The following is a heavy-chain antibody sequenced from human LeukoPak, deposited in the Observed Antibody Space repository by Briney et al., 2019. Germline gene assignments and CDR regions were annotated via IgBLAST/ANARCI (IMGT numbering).Heavy chain of an antibody. Sequence: SVKVSCKASGGTFSSYAIGWVRQAPGQGLEWMGGIIPIFGTANYAQKFQGRVTITTDESTSTAYMELSSLRSEDTAVYYCARGDSSGYSSFDYWGQGTLVTVSS. CDR3: ARGDSSGYSSFDY. CDR1: GGTFSSYA. CDR2: IIPIFGTA. V-gene: IGHV1-69*05. J-gene: IGHJ4*02. D-gene: IGHD3-22*01.